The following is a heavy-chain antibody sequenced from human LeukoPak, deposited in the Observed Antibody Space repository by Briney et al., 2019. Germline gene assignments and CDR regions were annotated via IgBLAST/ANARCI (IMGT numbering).Heavy chain of an antibody. CDR2: ISSSSSYI. J-gene: IGHJ3*02. CDR3: ARGYCSGGSCYLGAFDI. Sequence: GGSLRLSCAASGFTLSSYSMNWVRQAPGKGLECVSSISSSSSYIYYADSVKGRFTISRDNAKNSLYLQMNSLRAEDTAVYYCARGYCSGGSCYLGAFDIWGQGTMVTVSS. V-gene: IGHV3-21*01. CDR1: GFTLSSYS. D-gene: IGHD2-15*01.